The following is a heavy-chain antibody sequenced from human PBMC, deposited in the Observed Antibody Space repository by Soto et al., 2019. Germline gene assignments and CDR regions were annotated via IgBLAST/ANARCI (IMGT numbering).Heavy chain of an antibody. J-gene: IGHJ4*02. CDR3: ARHMERWLQLMVYYFDY. V-gene: IGHV4-39*01. CDR2: IYYSGST. Sequence: QLQLQESGPGLVKPSETLSLTCTVSGGSISSSSYYWGWIRQPPGKGLEWIGSIYYSGSTYYNPSLKRRVTISVDTSKNQFSLKLSSVTAADKAVYYCARHMERWLQLMVYYFDYWGQGTLVTVSS. D-gene: IGHD5-12*01. CDR1: GGSISSSSYY.